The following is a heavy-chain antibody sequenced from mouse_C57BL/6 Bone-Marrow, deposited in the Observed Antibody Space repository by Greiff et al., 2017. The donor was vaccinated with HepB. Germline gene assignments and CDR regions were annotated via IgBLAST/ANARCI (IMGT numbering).Heavy chain of an antibody. Sequence: VQLQQSGPELVKPGASVKIPCKASGYTFTDYNLDWVKQSHGKSLEWIGDINPNNGGTIYNQKFKGKATLTVDKSSSTAYMELRSLTSEDTAVYYCARGFITTVVAHFDYWGQGTTLTVAS. CDR3: ARGFITTVVAHFDY. V-gene: IGHV1-18*01. D-gene: IGHD1-1*01. J-gene: IGHJ2*01. CDR2: INPNNGGT. CDR1: GYTFTDYN.